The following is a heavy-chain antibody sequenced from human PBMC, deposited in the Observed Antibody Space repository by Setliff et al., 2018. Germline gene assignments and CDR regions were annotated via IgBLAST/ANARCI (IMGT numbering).Heavy chain of an antibody. CDR2: IKQDGSEE. CDR3: ARERFYGDNRDYFGRHS. V-gene: IGHV3-7*03. J-gene: IGHJ4*01. CDR1: GFTFNKHW. Sequence: PGGSLRLSCTASGFTFNKHWMTWVRQAPGKGLEWVANIKQDGSEEYYVDSVRGRFAISRDNAHNSLYLQMNNLRVEDTAVYYCARERFYGDNRDYFGRHSWDRRTRVT. D-gene: IGHD3-22*01.